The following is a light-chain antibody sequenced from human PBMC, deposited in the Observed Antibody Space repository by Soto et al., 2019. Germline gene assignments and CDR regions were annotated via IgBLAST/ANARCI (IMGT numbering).Light chain of an antibody. CDR1: SNDVGGYNL. CDR3: CSRVGGSSPQWV. Sequence: QSALTQPASVSGSPGQSITISCTGTSNDVGGYNLVSWFQQHPGKAPKLMISEVNKRPSGVSNRFSGSKSANTASLKISGLQAEDDADYYCCSRVGGSSPQWVFGGGTKVTVL. V-gene: IGLV2-23*02. J-gene: IGLJ3*02. CDR2: EVN.